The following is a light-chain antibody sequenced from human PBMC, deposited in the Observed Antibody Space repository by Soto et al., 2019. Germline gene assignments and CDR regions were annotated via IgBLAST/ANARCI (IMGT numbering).Light chain of an antibody. CDR1: QTIGTE. Sequence: EIALTQSPATLSLSPGERATLSCRASQTIGTELGWYQQKPGQAPRLLIYDASGRATGIPARFSGSGSGTDFTLTISSLEPEDFAVYYCQQRSTWPITFGGGTKVEIK. J-gene: IGKJ4*01. CDR3: QQRSTWPIT. CDR2: DAS. V-gene: IGKV3-11*01.